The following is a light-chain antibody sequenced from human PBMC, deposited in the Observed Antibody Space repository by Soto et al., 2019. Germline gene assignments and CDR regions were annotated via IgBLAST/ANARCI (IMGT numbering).Light chain of an antibody. CDR2: LGS. V-gene: IGKV2-28*01. Sequence: DIVMTQSPLSLSVTPGEPASISCRSSQSLLYSNGYNYLDWYLQKPGQSPQLLIYLGSNRASGVPDRFSGSGSGTDFTLKISRVEAEDVGIYYCMQALEIPETFGQGTKVDNK. CDR1: QSLLYSNGYNY. CDR3: MQALEIPET. J-gene: IGKJ1*01.